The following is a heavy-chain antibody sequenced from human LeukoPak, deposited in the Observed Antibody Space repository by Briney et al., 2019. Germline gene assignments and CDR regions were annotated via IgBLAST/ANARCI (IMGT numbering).Heavy chain of an antibody. J-gene: IGHJ4*02. Sequence: GGSLRLSCAASGFTFSSYSMNWVRQAPGKGLEWVSSISSSSSYIYYADSVKGRFTISRDNAKSSLYLQMNSLRAEDTAVYYCARGYYYGSGSYYPPYYFDYWGQGTLVTVSS. CDR3: ARGYYYGSGSYYPPYYFDY. D-gene: IGHD3-10*01. V-gene: IGHV3-21*01. CDR1: GFTFSSYS. CDR2: ISSSSSYI.